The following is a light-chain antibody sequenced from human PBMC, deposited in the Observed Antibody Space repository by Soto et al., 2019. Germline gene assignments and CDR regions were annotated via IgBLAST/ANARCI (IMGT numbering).Light chain of an antibody. CDR3: GSWDSSLSAYV. CDR1: SSNIGGNS. Sequence: EKVTISCSGSSSNIGGNSVSWYQQLPGTAPKLLIYDDDKRPSGIPDRFSGSKSGTSATLGITGFQTGDEADYYCGSWDSSLSAYVFGTGTTVTVL. J-gene: IGLJ1*01. V-gene: IGLV1-51*01. CDR2: DDD.